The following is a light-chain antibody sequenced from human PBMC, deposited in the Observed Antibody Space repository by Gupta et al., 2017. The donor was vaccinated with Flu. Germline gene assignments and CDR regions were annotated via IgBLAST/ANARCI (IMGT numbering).Light chain of an antibody. Sequence: SSVLTQPPSVSVAPGQTARITCGGDNIESKSVHWYRQRPGQAPVLVVYDDRDRPSGSPDRVSGSHSGNTATMTISRVEAGEEADDHCQVWDSRSDRPWVFGGGTKLTVL. CDR2: DDR. CDR1: NIESKS. J-gene: IGLJ3*02. CDR3: QVWDSRSDRPWV. V-gene: IGLV3-21*02.